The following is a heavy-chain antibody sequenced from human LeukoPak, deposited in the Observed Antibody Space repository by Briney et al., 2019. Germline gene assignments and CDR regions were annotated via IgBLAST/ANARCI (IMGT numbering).Heavy chain of an antibody. J-gene: IGHJ4*02. D-gene: IGHD4-23*01. CDR1: GFTFSSYG. CDR3: AKVHLPFDYGGNSYFDY. Sequence: PGRSLRLSCAASGFTFSSYGMHWVRQAPGKGLEWVAVISYDGSNKYYADSVKGRFTISRDNSKNTLYLQMNSLRAEDTAVYYCAKVHLPFDYGGNSYFDYWGQGTLVTVSS. CDR2: ISYDGSNK. V-gene: IGHV3-30*18.